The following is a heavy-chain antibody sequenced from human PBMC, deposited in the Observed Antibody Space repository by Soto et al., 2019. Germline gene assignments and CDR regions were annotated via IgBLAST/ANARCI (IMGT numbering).Heavy chain of an antibody. D-gene: IGHD3-3*01. CDR1: GFSLTTSGVG. CDR3: AHRVLRTVFGLVTTTAIYFDF. J-gene: IGHJ4*02. Sequence: QITLNESGPTQVKPRQTLTLTCTFSGFSLTTSGVGVGWIRQSPGKAPEWLALIYWVDDKRYSPSLKSRLTITKHTSKNQVVLTMAGLDPADTATYFCAHRVLRTVFGLVTTTAIYFDFWGQGAPVAVSS. CDR2: IYWVDDK. V-gene: IGHV2-5*02.